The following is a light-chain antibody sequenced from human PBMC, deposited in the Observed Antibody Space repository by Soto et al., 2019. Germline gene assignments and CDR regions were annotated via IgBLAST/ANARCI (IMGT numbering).Light chain of an antibody. Sequence: QSVLTKPPSASGTPGQRVTISCSGGSSNIGSNTVSWYQQLPGTAPKLVMYVNNQRSSGVPDRFSGSKSGTSASLAISGLQSEDEADYYCATWDDSLNGPVFGGGTKLTVL. CDR2: VNN. J-gene: IGLJ2*01. CDR1: SSNIGSNT. CDR3: ATWDDSLNGPV. V-gene: IGLV1-44*01.